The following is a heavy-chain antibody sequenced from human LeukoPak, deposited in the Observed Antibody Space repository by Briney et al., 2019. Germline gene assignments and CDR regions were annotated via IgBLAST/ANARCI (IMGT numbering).Heavy chain of an antibody. CDR1: GFTFSSYA. CDR3: AAIAAAGIYGY. CDR2: ISGSGGST. V-gene: IGHV3-23*01. J-gene: IGHJ4*02. Sequence: GGSLRLSCAASGFTFSSYAMSWVRQAPGKGLEWVSAISGSGGSTYYAGSVKGRFTISRDNSKNTLYLQMNSLRAEDTAVYYCAAIAAAGIYGYWGQGTLVTVSS. D-gene: IGHD6-13*01.